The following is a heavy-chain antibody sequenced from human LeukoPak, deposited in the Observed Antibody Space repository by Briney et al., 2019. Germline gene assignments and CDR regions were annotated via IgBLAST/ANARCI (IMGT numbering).Heavy chain of an antibody. V-gene: IGHV3-23*01. J-gene: IGHJ4*02. D-gene: IGHD4-17*01. CDR2: ISGSGGST. CDR1: GFTFSSYG. Sequence: GGSLRLSCAASGFTFSSYGMSWVRQAPGKGLEWVSAISGSGGSTYYADSVKGRFTISRDNAKNSLYLQMDSLRAEDTAVYYCARETYGDQDLDFWGQGTLVTVSS. CDR3: ARETYGDQDLDF.